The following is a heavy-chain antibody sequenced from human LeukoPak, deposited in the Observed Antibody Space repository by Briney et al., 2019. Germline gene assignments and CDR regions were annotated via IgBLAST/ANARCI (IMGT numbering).Heavy chain of an antibody. J-gene: IGHJ6*02. CDR3: ARDRVRAVAGSGGRYYYYGMDV. CDR1: GFTFIDYS. V-gene: IGHV3-11*06. Sequence: GGSLRLSCAASGFTFIDYSMSWIRQAPGKGMEWVSYISPTSDYTSYADSVKGRFTIFRDKSKNTLYLQMNSLRAEDTAVYYCARDRVRAVAGSGGRYYYYGMDVWGQGTTVTVSS. D-gene: IGHD6-19*01. CDR2: ISPTSDYT.